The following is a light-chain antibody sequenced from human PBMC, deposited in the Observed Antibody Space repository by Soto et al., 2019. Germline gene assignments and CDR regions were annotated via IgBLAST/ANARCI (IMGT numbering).Light chain of an antibody. J-gene: IGLJ2*01. CDR1: SSDVGGYNY. Sequence: QSVLTQPPSASGSPGQSVTISCTGTSSDVGGYNYVSLYQQHPGNAPKLMIYDVSKWPSGVPDRLSGYKSGNTASLTVSGLQADDVAGYYCSSYAGSNNLGVCGGGTTLTVL. CDR2: DVS. V-gene: IGLV2-8*01. CDR3: SSYAGSNNLGV.